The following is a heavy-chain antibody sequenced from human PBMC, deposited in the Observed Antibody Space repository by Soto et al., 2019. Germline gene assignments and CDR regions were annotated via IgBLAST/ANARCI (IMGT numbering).Heavy chain of an antibody. CDR1: LFTFTSYA. CDR2: ISGSGGST. J-gene: IGHJ6*02. CDR3: AKGEGGSRNFYYYYGMDV. Sequence: PGGSLRLSCAASLFTFTSYAMSWVRQAPGKGLEWVSTISGSGGSTYYADSVKGRFTISRDNSKNTLYLQMNSLRAEDTAVYYCAKGEGGSRNFYYYYGMDVWGQGTTVTVSS. V-gene: IGHV3-23*01. D-gene: IGHD1-1*01.